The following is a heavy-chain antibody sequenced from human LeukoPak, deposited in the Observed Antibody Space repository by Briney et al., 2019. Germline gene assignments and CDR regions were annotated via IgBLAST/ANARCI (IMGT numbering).Heavy chain of an antibody. Sequence: GGSLRLSCAASGFTFDDYAMHWVRQAPGKGLEWVSGISWNSGSIGYADSVKGRFTISRDNAKNSLYLQMNSLRAEDTALYYCAKGHYDILTGPFDYWGQGTLVTVSS. D-gene: IGHD3-9*01. CDR2: ISWNSGSI. V-gene: IGHV3-9*01. J-gene: IGHJ4*02. CDR3: AKGHYDILTGPFDY. CDR1: GFTFDDYA.